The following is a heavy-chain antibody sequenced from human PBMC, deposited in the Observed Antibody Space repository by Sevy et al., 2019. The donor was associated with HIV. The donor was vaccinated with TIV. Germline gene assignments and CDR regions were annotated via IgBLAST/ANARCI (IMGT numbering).Heavy chain of an antibody. D-gene: IGHD4-17*01. CDR1: GVSISSGAYS. J-gene: IGHJ3*02. CDR3: ARDGGTMTTPGAFDI. CDR2: IYHTGNT. Sequence: SETLSLTCAVSGVSISSGAYSWNWIRQPPGKGLEWIGYIYHTGNTYYNPSLKSRITISLDRSKNQFSLRLSSVTAADTAVYFCARDGGTMTTPGAFDIWGQGTMVTVSS. V-gene: IGHV4-30-2*01.